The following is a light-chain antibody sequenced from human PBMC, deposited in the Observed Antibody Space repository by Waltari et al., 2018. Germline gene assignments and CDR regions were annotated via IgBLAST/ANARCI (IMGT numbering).Light chain of an antibody. CDR1: RGVSTN. CDR2: GAS. J-gene: IGKJ1*01. Sequence: EGVMTQSPASLSVSPGERVTLSCRASRGVSTNLACSHQRPGPAPRLLIYGASTRATGIPVRCSGSGSGTEFTLTISSLQSEDLGTYYCQQYNNWLTWTFGPGTKVEI. CDR3: QQYNNWLTWT. V-gene: IGKV3-15*01.